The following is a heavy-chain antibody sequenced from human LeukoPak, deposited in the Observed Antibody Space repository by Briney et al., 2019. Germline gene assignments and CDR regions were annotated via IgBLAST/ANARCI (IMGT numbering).Heavy chain of an antibody. D-gene: IGHD3-10*02. Sequence: GGSLRLSCAASGFSFSSYSMNWVRHAPGKGLEWVATMTRSSAIYYADSVKGRFTISRDNAKNSVYLQLNSLRDEDTAVYSCARAQTMFWEFDGFDIWGRGTKVTVSS. CDR2: MTRSSAI. V-gene: IGHV3-69-1*01. J-gene: IGHJ3*02. CDR3: ARAQTMFWEFDGFDI. CDR1: GFSFSSYS.